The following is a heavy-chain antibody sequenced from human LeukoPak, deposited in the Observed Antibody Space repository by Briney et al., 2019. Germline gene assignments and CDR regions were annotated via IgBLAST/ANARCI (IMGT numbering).Heavy chain of an antibody. Sequence: SETLSLTCTVSGGSISSSSYYWAWIRQPPGKGLEYIGSYSGSTYYNPSLKSRVTISVDTSKKQFSLKLSSVTAADTVVYYCARSSYGAGSKPYWVDYWGQGTLVTVSS. J-gene: IGHJ4*02. CDR2: YSGST. V-gene: IGHV4-39*01. D-gene: IGHD3-10*01. CDR1: GGSISSSSYY. CDR3: ARSSYGAGSKPYWVDY.